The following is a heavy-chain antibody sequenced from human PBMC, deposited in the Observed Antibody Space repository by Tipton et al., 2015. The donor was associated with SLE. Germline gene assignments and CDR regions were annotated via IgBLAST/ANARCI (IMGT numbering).Heavy chain of an antibody. CDR1: GGSISSTFYY. V-gene: IGHV4-61*09. J-gene: IGHJ3*02. CDR2: IYTSGST. Sequence: TLSLTCTVSGGSISSTFYYWGWIRQPAGKGLEWIGYIYTSGSTNYNPSLKSRVTISVDTSKNQFSLKLSSVTAADTAVYYCARYSSGWLDAFDIWGQGTMVTVSS. CDR3: ARYSSGWLDAFDI. D-gene: IGHD6-19*01.